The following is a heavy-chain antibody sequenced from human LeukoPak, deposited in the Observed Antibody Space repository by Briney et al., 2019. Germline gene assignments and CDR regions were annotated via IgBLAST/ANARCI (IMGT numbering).Heavy chain of an antibody. CDR1: GFTFSNTW. CDR3: ATLTVRGVINI. CDR2: IQSKTDGGTT. V-gene: IGHV3-15*01. D-gene: IGHD3-10*01. J-gene: IGHJ4*02. Sequence: GGSLRLSCAASGFTFSNTWMNWVRQAPGKGLEWVGRIQSKTDGGTTEYAAPVKGRFTIPRDDSKTTLYLQMNGLKTEDTAVYYCATLTVRGVINIWGQGTLVTVSS.